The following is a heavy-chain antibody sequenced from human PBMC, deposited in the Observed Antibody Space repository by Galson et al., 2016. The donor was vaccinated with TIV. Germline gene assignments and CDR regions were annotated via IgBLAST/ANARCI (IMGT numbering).Heavy chain of an antibody. V-gene: IGHV3-23*01. CDR1: GFTFSSYA. D-gene: IGHD3-3*01. Sequence: SLRLSCAASGFTFSSYAMTWVRQAPGKGLEWVSGITGSGAYTYYGDSVKGRFTISRDNPKNTLYLQMNSLRAEDTAVYYCAKVRDVSGYSIVSFDHWGQGILFTVSS. J-gene: IGHJ4*02. CDR3: AKVRDVSGYSIVSFDH. CDR2: ITGSGAYT.